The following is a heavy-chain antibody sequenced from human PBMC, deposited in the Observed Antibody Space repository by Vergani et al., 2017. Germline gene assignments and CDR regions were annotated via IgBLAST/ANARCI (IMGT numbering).Heavy chain of an antibody. CDR1: GFTFDDYA. CDR2: INWNSDSI. J-gene: IGHJ2*01. D-gene: IGHD6-13*01. CDR3: VKXIAASGNDWYFDL. Sequence: EVQLVESGGGLVQPGRSLRLSCAASGFTFDDYAMHWVRQAPGKGLEWVSGINWNSDSIAYADSVKGRFTISRDNAKNSLYLQMNSLRAEDTALYYCVKXIAASGNDWYFDLWGRGTLVTVSS. V-gene: IGHV3-9*01.